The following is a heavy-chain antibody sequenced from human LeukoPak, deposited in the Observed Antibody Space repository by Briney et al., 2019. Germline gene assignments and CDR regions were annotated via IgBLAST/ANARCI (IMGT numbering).Heavy chain of an antibody. CDR2: IYTSGST. CDR1: GGSISSGSYY. Sequence: SGTLSLTCTVSGGSISSGSYYWSWIRQPAGKGLEWIGRIYTSGSTNYNPSLKSRVTISVDTSKNQFSVKLSSVTAADTAVDFCARDAGGIYSSTWYLDYWGQGTLVTVSS. J-gene: IGHJ4*02. D-gene: IGHD6-13*01. CDR3: ARDAGGIYSSTWYLDY. V-gene: IGHV4-61*02.